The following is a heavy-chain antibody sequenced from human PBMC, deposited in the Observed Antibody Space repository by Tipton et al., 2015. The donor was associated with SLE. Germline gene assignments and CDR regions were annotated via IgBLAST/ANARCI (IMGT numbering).Heavy chain of an antibody. D-gene: IGHD6-13*01. CDR3: ARGRLYSSSWYYFDY. V-gene: IGHV4-34*01. Sequence: TLSLTCAVYGGSFSGYYWSWIRQPPGKGLEWIGEINHSGSTNYNPSLKSRVTISVDTSKNQFSLKLSSVTAADTAVYYCARGRLYSSSWYYFDYWGHVTLVTVSS. J-gene: IGHJ4*01. CDR1: GGSFSGYY. CDR2: INHSGST.